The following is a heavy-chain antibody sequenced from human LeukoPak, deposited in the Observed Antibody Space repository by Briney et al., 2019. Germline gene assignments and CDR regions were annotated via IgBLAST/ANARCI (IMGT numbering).Heavy chain of an antibody. J-gene: IGHJ4*02. CDR2: VFHSGST. V-gene: IGHV4-38-2*01. CDR3: ASGDGSYSD. Sequence: PSETLSLTCAVSGYSISSGYYWGWIRQPPGKGLEWIGSVFHSGSTSSYPSLKSRVTISVDTSKNQFSLKLSSVTAADTAVYYCASGDGSYSDWGQGTLITVSS. CDR1: GYSISSGYY. D-gene: IGHD2-15*01.